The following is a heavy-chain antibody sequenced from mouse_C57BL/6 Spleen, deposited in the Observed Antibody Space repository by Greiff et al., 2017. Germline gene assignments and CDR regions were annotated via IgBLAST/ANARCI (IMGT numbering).Heavy chain of an antibody. Sequence: EVKLVESGGGLVQPGGSMKLSCVASGFTFSNYWMNWVRQSPEKGLEWVAQIRLKSDNYATHYAESVKGRFTISRDDSKSSVYLQMNNLRAEDTGIYYCITGTYWFAYWGQGTLVTVSA. CDR3: ITGTYWFAY. J-gene: IGHJ3*01. D-gene: IGHD4-1*01. CDR2: IRLKSDNYAT. CDR1: GFTFSNYW. V-gene: IGHV6-3*01.